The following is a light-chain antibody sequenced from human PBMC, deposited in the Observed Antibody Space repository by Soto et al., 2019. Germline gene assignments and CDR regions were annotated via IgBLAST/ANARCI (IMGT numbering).Light chain of an antibody. CDR3: HHYGSSLPDT. CDR1: QSISSNF. CDR2: SAS. J-gene: IGKJ2*01. Sequence: VLTQSPGTLSLSPGERGTLSCRASQSISSNFLAWYQQKPGLVPRLLIFSASKRAPGIPDRFSGSASGTDTFSGSAFGTDFTLTISRLEPEDFAVYYCHHYGSSLPDTFGQGTKLEIK. V-gene: IGKV3-20*01.